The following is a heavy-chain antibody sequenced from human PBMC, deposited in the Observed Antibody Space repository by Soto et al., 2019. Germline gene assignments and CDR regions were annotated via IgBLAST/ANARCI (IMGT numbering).Heavy chain of an antibody. CDR3: AKNRIYDY. V-gene: IGHV3-30*18. J-gene: IGHJ4*02. Sequence: QLQLVESGGGVVKPGRSLRLSCAASGFTFSSYGMHWVRQAPGKGLEWVAVISYDGSNKYYADSVKGRFTISRDNSKNTLYMQMNSLRAEDPSVYYCAKNRIYDYWGQGTLVTVSS. CDR1: GFTFSSYG. CDR2: ISYDGSNK. D-gene: IGHD3-3*01.